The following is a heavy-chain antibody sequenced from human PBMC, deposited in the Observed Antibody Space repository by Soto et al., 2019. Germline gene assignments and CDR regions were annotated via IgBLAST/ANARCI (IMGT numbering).Heavy chain of an antibody. J-gene: IGHJ3*02. CDR3: ARGDDSSGYSAFDI. Sequence: EVQLVESGGGLVQPGGSLRLSCVVSGFTVSSNYMSWVRQAPGKGLEWISIIYRGGDTYYADSVNVRFTISRDNSKNTLYLQMNSLRADDTAVYYCARGDDSSGYSAFDIWGQGTMVTVSS. D-gene: IGHD3-22*01. V-gene: IGHV3-66*01. CDR2: IYRGGDT. CDR1: GFTVSSNY.